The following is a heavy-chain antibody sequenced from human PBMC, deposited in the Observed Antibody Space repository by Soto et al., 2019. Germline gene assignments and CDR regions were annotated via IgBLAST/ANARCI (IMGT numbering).Heavy chain of an antibody. CDR1: GYSFTGYW. Sequence: PGDSLKISCKGSGYSFTGYWIGWVRQMPGKGLEWMGIIYPGDSDTRYSRSFQGQVTISADKYISTAYLQWSSLKASDTAMYYCARPSSYRPYYDSSGYSGYYYYGMRVGGQGPTVTVSS. CDR2: IYPGDSDT. J-gene: IGHJ6*02. CDR3: ARPSSYRPYYDSSGYSGYYYYGMRV. D-gene: IGHD3-22*01. V-gene: IGHV5-51*01.